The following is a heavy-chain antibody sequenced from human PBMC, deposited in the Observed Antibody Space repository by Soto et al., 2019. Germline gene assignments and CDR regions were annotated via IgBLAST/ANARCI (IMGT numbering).Heavy chain of an antibody. V-gene: IGHV4-31*03. CDR1: GGSISSGGYX. D-gene: IGHD2-2*01. CDR2: IYHSGTT. J-gene: IGHJ5*02. Sequence: QVQLQESGPGLVKPSQTLSLTCTVSGGSISSGGYXWSWIRQHPGKGLEWIGYIYHSGTTYYNPSLKSRVTXXXXTXXXXXSXXXXXXXXXXXXXXXXAXVXGNXLLGWFDPWGQGTLVTVSS. CDR3: XAXVXGNXLLGWFDP.